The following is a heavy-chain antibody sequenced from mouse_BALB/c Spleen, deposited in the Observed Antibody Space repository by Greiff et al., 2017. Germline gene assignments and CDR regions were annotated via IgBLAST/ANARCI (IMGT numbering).Heavy chain of an antibody. V-gene: IGHV3-6*02. Sequence: VQLKQSGPGLVKPSQSLSLTCSVTGYSITSGYYWNWIRQFPGNKLEWMGYISYDGSNNYNPSLKNRISITRDTSKNQFFLKLNSVTTEDTATYYCARDGRHYYGSSPFDYWGQGTTLTVSS. D-gene: IGHD1-1*01. CDR1: GYSITSGYY. J-gene: IGHJ2*01. CDR2: ISYDGSN. CDR3: ARDGRHYYGSSPFDY.